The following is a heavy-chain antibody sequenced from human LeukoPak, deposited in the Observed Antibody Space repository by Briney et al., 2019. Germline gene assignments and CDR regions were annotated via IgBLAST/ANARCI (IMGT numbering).Heavy chain of an antibody. CDR2: IYISGTT. V-gene: IGHV4-4*07. Sequence: SETLSLTCTVSGGSINNFYWNWIRQPAGKGLEWIGRIYISGTTHYNPSLKSRVTMSVDTSKTQFSLKLTSVTAADTAIYYCARDPFRSSFDSWGQGTLVTVSS. D-gene: IGHD1-26*01. CDR3: ARDPFRSSFDS. J-gene: IGHJ4*02. CDR1: GGSINNFY.